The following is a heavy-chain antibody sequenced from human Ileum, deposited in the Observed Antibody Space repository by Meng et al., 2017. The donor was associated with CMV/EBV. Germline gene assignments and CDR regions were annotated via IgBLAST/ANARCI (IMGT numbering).Heavy chain of an antibody. D-gene: IGHD1-14*01. CDR3: ARGETGPTPPFDY. CDR1: DNYLRTGNYY. J-gene: IGHJ4*02. Sequence: QGRLPGPAPGLGKPPQASALTCSYSDNYLRTGNYYWSWIRQPAGKTLEWIGRVYNSGTTNYTPSLKSRVAISIDTSKSQFSLKLTSVTAADTAVYYCARGETGPTPPFDYWGQGTLVTVSS. V-gene: IGHV4-61*02. CDR2: VYNSGTT.